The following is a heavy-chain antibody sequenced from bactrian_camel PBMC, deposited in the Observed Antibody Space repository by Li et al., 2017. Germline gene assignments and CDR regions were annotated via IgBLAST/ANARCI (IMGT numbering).Heavy chain of an antibody. CDR3: VRGYWQTGRIPSWAI. CDR2: IDINGST. CDR1: GYIYSTSC. D-gene: IGHD2*01. Sequence: HVQLVESGGGSVQAGGSLRLSCATPGYIYSTSCMGWFRQAPGKEREGVAAIDINGSTDYGDSVKGRFTISRDNAKNTVYLQMNSLKPEDTAMYYCVRGYWQTGRIPSWAIRGQGTQVTVS. V-gene: IGHV3S53*01. J-gene: IGHJ4*01.